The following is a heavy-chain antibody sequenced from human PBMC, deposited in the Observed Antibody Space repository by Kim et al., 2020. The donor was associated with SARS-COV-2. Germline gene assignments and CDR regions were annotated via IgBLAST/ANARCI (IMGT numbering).Heavy chain of an antibody. CDR2: ISANGVNT. J-gene: IGHJ4*02. Sequence: GGSLRLSCAASGFTFSSFGMTWVRQAPGKGLEWVSIISANGVNTYYADSVKGRFTISRDNSKITLYLQMNSLRAEDTAGYYCARRGAAASYYFDYWGQGTLVTVSS. V-gene: IGHV3-23*01. CDR1: GFTFSSFG. D-gene: IGHD6-13*01. CDR3: ARRGAAASYYFDY.